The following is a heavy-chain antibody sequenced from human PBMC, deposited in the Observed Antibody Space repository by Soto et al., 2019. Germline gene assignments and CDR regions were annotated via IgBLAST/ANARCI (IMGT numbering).Heavy chain of an antibody. CDR3: ARHRSGYYYSLFDY. V-gene: IGHV4-59*08. CDR1: GSSISNYY. J-gene: IGHJ4*02. D-gene: IGHD3-22*01. CDR2: IYYSGTS. Sequence: SETLSLTCTVSGSSISNYYWSWIRQPPGKGLEWIGYIYYSGTSNCNHSLKSRVTISVDTSKNQFSLRLSSVTAADTAVYYCARHRSGYYYSLFDYWGQGALVTVSS.